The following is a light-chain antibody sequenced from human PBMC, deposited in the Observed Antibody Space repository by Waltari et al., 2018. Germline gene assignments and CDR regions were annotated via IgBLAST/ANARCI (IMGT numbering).Light chain of an antibody. CDR2: WAS. Sequence: DIVMTQSPDSLAVSLGERATINCKSSQRVLYSSNHKNYLAWYQQKPGQPPKLLIYWASTRESGVPDRFSGRGSGTDFTLTISSLQAEDVAVYYCQQYYSTPTWTFGQGTKVEIK. CDR3: QQYYSTPTWT. CDR1: QRVLYSSNHKNY. V-gene: IGKV4-1*01. J-gene: IGKJ1*01.